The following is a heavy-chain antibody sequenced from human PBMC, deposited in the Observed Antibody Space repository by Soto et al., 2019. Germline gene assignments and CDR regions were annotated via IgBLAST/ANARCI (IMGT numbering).Heavy chain of an antibody. CDR3: ARGSRSGSYYNGYYYGMDV. Sequence: PSETLSLTCTVSGGSISSYYWSWIRQPPGKGLEWIGYIYYSGSTNYNPSLKSRVTISVDTSKNQFSLKLSSVTAADTAVYYCARGSRSGSYYNGYYYGMDVWGQGTTVTVSS. CDR1: GGSISSYY. V-gene: IGHV4-59*08. CDR2: IYYSGST. D-gene: IGHD3-10*01. J-gene: IGHJ6*02.